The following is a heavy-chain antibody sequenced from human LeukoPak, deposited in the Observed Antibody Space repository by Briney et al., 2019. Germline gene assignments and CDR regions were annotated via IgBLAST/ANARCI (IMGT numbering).Heavy chain of an antibody. CDR3: ARGGECGSCDGFDM. CDR2: INHSGST. J-gene: IGHJ3*02. CDR1: GGSFSGYY. V-gene: IGHV4-34*01. Sequence: SETLSLTCAVNGGSFSGYYWIWLRQPPGKGLEWIGEINHSGSTNYNPSLKSRVPISVDTSKNQFSLKLSSVTAADTAVYYCARGGECGSCDGFDMWGQGIMVTVSS. D-gene: IGHD2-15*01.